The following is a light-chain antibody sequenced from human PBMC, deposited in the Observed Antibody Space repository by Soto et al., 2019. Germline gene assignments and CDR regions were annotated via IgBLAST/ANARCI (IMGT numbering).Light chain of an antibody. CDR2: AAS. J-gene: IGKJ1*01. Sequence: DIQMTQSPATLSASLGDRVTITCRASHSISSWLAWYQQKPGKAPNLLIYAASTLESGVPSRFSGSGSGTEFTLTISSLQPDDFATYYCQQYNSYWTFGQGTKVDIK. CDR1: HSISSW. V-gene: IGKV1-5*01. CDR3: QQYNSYWT.